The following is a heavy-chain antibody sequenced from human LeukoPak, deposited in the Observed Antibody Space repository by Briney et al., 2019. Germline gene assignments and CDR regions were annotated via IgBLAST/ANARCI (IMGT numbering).Heavy chain of an antibody. CDR1: GGSISSYY. V-gene: IGHV4-59*08. CDR3: ARFGIAVRPGDYYFDY. D-gene: IGHD6-6*01. J-gene: IGHJ4*02. CDR2: ISYSGST. Sequence: SETLSLTCTVSGGSISSYYWNWIRQPPGKGLEWIGYISYSGSTNYNPSLKSRVTISSDTSKNQFSLKLSSVTAVDTAVYYCARFGIAVRPGDYYFDYWGQGTLVTVSS.